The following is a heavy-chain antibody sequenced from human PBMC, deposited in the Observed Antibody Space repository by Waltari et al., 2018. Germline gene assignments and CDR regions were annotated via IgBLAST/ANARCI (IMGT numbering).Heavy chain of an antibody. V-gene: IGHV3-23*01. CDR1: GLPFSSHP. D-gene: IGHD3-10*01. Sequence: EVQLLESGGGLAQPGGSLRLSCVASGLPFSSHPMTWVRQAPGKGMEWVSASRGNGDRTFYADSVKGRFTVSRDNSKNTLYVQMNGLRAEDTATYFCAKEIGGSGIYYLDYWGQGTQVTVSS. CDR2: SRGNGDRT. J-gene: IGHJ4*02. CDR3: AKEIGGSGIYYLDY.